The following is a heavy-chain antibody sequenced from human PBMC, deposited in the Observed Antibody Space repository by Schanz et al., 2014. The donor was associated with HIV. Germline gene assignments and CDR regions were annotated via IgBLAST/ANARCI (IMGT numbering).Heavy chain of an antibody. CDR2: IIPLFGTP. J-gene: IGHJ6*02. V-gene: IGHV1-69*01. D-gene: IGHD2-8*01. CDR3: ARDTNFVLDV. Sequence: QVQLVQSGAEVKKPGASVKVSCKASGGTFSSYGITWVRQAPGQGLEWMGGIIPLFGTPKYAQNFQGRVTITAEESTSTVFMELSSLRSDDTAVYYCARDTNFVLDVWGQGTTVTVSS. CDR1: GGTFSSYG.